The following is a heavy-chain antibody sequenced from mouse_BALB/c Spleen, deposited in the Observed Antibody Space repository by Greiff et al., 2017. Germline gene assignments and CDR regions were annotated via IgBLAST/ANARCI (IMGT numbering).Heavy chain of an antibody. J-gene: IGHJ3*01. Sequence: VQLQQSGPELVKPGASVKISCKASGYTFTDYNMHWVKQSHGKSLEWIGYIYPYNGGTGYNQKFKSKATLTVDNSSSTAYMELRSLTSEDSAVYYCARGWDRFAYWGQGTLVTVSA. CDR2: IYPYNGGT. CDR1: GYTFTDYN. CDR3: ARGWDRFAY. V-gene: IGHV1S29*02. D-gene: IGHD4-1*01.